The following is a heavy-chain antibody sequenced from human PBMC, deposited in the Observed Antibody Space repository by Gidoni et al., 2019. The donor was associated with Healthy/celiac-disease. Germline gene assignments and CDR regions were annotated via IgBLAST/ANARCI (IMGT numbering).Heavy chain of an antibody. J-gene: IGHJ3*02. D-gene: IGHD5-18*01. V-gene: IGHV1-46*01. Sequence: QVQLVQSGAEVEKPGASVKFSCKASGYTFTSYYMHWVRQAPGQGLEWMGIINPSGGSTSYAKKFQDRVTMTRDTSTSTVYMELSSLRSEDTAVYYCARDRMDTAMATKGGNAFDIWGQGTMVTVSS. CDR3: ARDRMDTAMATKGGNAFDI. CDR1: GYTFTSYY. CDR2: INPSGGST.